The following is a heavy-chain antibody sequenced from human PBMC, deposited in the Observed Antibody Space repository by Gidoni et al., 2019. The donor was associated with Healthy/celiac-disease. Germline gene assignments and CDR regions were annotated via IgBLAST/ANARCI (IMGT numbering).Heavy chain of an antibody. CDR2: IIPIFGTA. CDR3: AADIVVVPAAPTTATDYYYGMDV. J-gene: IGHJ6*02. CDR1: GGTFSSYA. Sequence: QVQLVQSGAEVKKPGSSVKVSCKASGGTFSSYAISWVRQAPGQGLEWMGGIIPIFGTANYAQKFQGRVTITADESTSTAYMELSSLRSEDTAVYYCAADIVVVPAAPTTATDYYYGMDVWGQGTTVTVSS. V-gene: IGHV1-69*01. D-gene: IGHD2-2*01.